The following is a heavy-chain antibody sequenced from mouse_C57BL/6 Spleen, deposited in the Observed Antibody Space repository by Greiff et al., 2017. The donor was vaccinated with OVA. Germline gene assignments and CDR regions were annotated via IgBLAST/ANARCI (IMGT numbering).Heavy chain of an antibody. CDR3: AGTTVVNYYAMDY. CDR1: GYTFTDYY. J-gene: IGHJ4*01. CDR2: INPYNGGT. D-gene: IGHD1-1*01. Sequence: VQLKESGPVLVKPGASVKMSCKASGYTFTDYYMNWVKQSHGKSLEWIGVINPYNGGTSYNQKFKGKATLTVDKSSSTAYMELNSLTSEDSAVYYCAGTTVVNYYAMDYWGQGTSVTVSS. V-gene: IGHV1-19*01.